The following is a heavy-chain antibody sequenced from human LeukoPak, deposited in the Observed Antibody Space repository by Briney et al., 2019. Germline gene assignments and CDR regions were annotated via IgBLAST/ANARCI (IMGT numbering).Heavy chain of an antibody. D-gene: IGHD6-13*01. CDR1: GGSFSGYY. CDR2: INHSGST. CDR3: ARQLWGAAAAYYFDY. Sequence: SETLSLTCAVCGGSFSGYYWSWIRQPPGKGLEWIGEINHSGSTNYNPSLKSRVTISVDTSKNQFSLKLSSVTAADTAVYYCARQLWGAAAAYYFDYWGQGTLVTVSS. V-gene: IGHV4-34*01. J-gene: IGHJ4*02.